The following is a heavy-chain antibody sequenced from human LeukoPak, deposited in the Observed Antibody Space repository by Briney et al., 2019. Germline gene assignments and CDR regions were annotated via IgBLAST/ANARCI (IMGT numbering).Heavy chain of an antibody. J-gene: IGHJ4*02. CDR1: GLTFSSYG. V-gene: IGHV3-30*18. CDR3: AKARVLRYFDWFFDY. Sequence: PGRSLRLSCAAYGLTFSSYGMHSVRQAPGKGLEWVAVISYDGSNKYYADSVKGRFTISRDNSKNTLYLQMNSLRAEDTAVYYCAKARVLRYFDWFFDYWGQGTLVTVSS. CDR2: ISYDGSNK. D-gene: IGHD3-9*01.